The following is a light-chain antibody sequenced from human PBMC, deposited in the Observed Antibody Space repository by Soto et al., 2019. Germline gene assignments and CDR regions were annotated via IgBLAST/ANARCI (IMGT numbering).Light chain of an antibody. Sequence: VLWKEPGYLSLVPGARTTPSLGGSQSVRGTSLAWYQQKPGQAPRLLIYDASSRATGIPDRFSGGGSGTDFTLTISRLEPEDFAVYYCQHYGSSPPITFGQGTRLEIK. CDR2: DAS. J-gene: IGKJ5*01. CDR3: QHYGSSPPIT. V-gene: IGKV3-20*01. CDR1: QSVRGTS.